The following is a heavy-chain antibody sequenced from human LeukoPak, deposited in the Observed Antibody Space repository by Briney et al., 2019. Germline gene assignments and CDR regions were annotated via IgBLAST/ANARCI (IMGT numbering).Heavy chain of an antibody. V-gene: IGHV3-21*01. CDR3: ARDSLWDSSPDAFDI. CDR1: GYTFSSYS. CDR2: ISSSSSYI. J-gene: IGHJ3*02. D-gene: IGHD3-22*01. Sequence: GGSLRLSCAASGYTFSSYSMNWVRQAPGKGLQWVSSISSSSSYIYYADSVKGRFTISRDNAKNSLYLQMNSLRAEDTAVYYCARDSLWDSSPDAFDIWGQGTMVTVSS.